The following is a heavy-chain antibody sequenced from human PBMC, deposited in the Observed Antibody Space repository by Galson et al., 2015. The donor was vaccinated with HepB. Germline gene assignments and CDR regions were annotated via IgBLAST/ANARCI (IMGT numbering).Heavy chain of an antibody. Sequence: LSLTCTVSGGSISSYYWSWIRQPPGKGLEWIGYIYYSGSTNYNPSLKSRVTISVDTSKNQFSLKLSSVTAADTAVYYCARSPRDYSNYAPYGMDVWGQGTTVTVSS. CDR3: ARSPRDYSNYAPYGMDV. CDR1: GGSISSYY. V-gene: IGHV4-59*01. D-gene: IGHD4-11*01. CDR2: IYYSGST. J-gene: IGHJ6*02.